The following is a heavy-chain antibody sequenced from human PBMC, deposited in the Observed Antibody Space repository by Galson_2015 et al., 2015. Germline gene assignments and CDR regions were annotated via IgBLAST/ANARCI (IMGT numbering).Heavy chain of an antibody. CDR2: ISSTTTYI. Sequence: SLRLSCAASELTFSSYYMSWVRQAPGKGLEWVSSISSTTTYIYYADSVKGRFTISRDNAKNSLYLQMNSLGAADTAVYYCARQILDYDFWSGYYPTNFDYRGQGTLVTVSS. V-gene: IGHV3-21*01. D-gene: IGHD3-3*01. J-gene: IGHJ4*02. CDR1: ELTFSSYY. CDR3: ARQILDYDFWSGYYPTNFDY.